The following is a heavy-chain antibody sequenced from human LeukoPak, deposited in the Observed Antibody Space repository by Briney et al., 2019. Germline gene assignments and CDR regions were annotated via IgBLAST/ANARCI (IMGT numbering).Heavy chain of an antibody. Sequence: GGSLRLSCAASGFTFSSYAMSWVRQAPGKGLEWVSAISGSGGSTYYADSVKGRFTISRDNSKNTLYLRMNSLRAEDTAVYYCAKDRHRIAVAGTFDYWGQGTLVTVSS. J-gene: IGHJ4*02. CDR3: AKDRHRIAVAGTFDY. CDR1: GFTFSSYA. CDR2: ISGSGGST. D-gene: IGHD6-19*01. V-gene: IGHV3-23*01.